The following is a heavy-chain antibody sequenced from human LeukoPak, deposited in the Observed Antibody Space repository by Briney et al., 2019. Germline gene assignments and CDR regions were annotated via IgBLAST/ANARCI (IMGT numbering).Heavy chain of an antibody. CDR1: GFTFSSYG. V-gene: IGHV3-30*02. J-gene: IGHJ4*02. CDR3: AKEGLLRFLEWFFDY. Sequence: GGSLRLSCAASGFTFSSYGMHWVRQAPDKGLEWVAFIRYDGSNKYYADSVKGRFTISRDNSKNTLYLQMNSLRAEDTAVYYCAKEGLLRFLEWFFDYWGQGTLVTVSS. CDR2: IRYDGSNK. D-gene: IGHD3-3*01.